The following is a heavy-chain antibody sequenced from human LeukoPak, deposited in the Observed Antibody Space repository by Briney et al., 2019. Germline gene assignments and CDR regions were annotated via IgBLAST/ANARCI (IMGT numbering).Heavy chain of an antibody. J-gene: IGHJ4*02. CDR1: GFTFLDCG. CDR2: IRSKAYGGTT. V-gene: IGHV3-49*04. CDR3: TRDRGPLWFGELLN. Sequence: GGSLRLSCTASGFTFLDCGMSWVRQAPGKGLEWVGFIRSKAYGGTTEYAASVKGRFTISRDDSKSIAYLQMNSLKTEDTAVYYCTRDRGPLWFGELLNWGQGTLVTVSS. D-gene: IGHD3-10*01.